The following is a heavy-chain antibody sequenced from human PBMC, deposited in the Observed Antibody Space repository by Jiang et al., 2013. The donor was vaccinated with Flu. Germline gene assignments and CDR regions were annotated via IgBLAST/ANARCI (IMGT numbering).Heavy chain of an antibody. CDR1: GGSISSSSYY. D-gene: IGHD3-10*01. CDR3: ARSYGSGSFDAFDI. CDR2: IYYSGST. Sequence: ELLKPSETLSLTCTVSGGSISSSSYYWGWIRQPPGKGLEWIGSIYYSGSTYYNPSLKSRVTISVDTSKNQFSLKLSSVTAADTAVYYCARSYGSGSFDAFDIWGQGTMVTVSS. J-gene: IGHJ3*02. V-gene: IGHV4-39*01.